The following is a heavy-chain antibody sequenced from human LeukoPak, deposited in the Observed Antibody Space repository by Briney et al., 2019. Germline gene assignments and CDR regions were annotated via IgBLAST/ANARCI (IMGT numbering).Heavy chain of an antibody. D-gene: IGHD3-22*01. CDR2: ISGSGGST. V-gene: IGHV3-23*01. Sequence: GGSLRLSCAASGFTFSSYAMTWVRQAPGKGLEWVSGISGSGGSTYYADSVKGRFTISRDNSKNTLYLQMNNLRAEDTAVYYCAKATLYYYETSGYYFHFDYWGQGTLVTVSS. J-gene: IGHJ4*02. CDR1: GFTFSSYA. CDR3: AKATLYYYETSGYYFHFDY.